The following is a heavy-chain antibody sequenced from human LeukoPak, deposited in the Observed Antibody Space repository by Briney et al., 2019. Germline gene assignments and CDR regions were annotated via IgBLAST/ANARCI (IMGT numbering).Heavy chain of an antibody. Sequence: SETLSLTCTINGGTISSNSYCWDWIRQPPGRGLERIGSECNGGSTYYYPTLRRRVFIYVDTYNNQFPLMRHSMTDADTAVYYCARHYYDSSAYPYYFDYWGQGTLVTVSS. CDR2: ECNGGST. V-gene: IGHV4-39*01. CDR3: ARHYYDSSAYPYYFDY. CDR1: GGTISSNSYC. D-gene: IGHD3-22*01. J-gene: IGHJ4*02.